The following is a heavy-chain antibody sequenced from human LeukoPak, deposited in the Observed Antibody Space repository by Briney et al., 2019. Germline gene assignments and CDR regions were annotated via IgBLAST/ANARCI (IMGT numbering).Heavy chain of an antibody. J-gene: IGHJ4*02. CDR3: ARGTGEGYSYGRYYFDY. CDR2: INPNSGGT. V-gene: IGHV1-2*02. CDR1: GYTFTGYY. D-gene: IGHD5-18*01. Sequence: ASVKVSCKASGYTFTGYYMHWVRRAPGQGLEWMGWINPNSGGTNYAQKLQGRVTMTRDTSISTAYMELSRLRSDDTAVYYCARGTGEGYSYGRYYFDYWGQGTLVTVSS.